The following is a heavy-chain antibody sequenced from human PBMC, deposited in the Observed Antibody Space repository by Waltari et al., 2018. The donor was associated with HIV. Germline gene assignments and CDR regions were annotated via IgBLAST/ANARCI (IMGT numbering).Heavy chain of an antibody. J-gene: IGHJ4*02. CDR1: RGPISSPDYY. CDR2: IFYSGNT. Sequence: QLQVQESGPGQVKASETLDRTCPVSRGPISSPDYYWGWIRQPPGKGLEWIGIIFYSGNTYSNPSLKSRVTISVDTSKSQFSLNLSSVTAADTAVYYCARQWLALYFDYWGQGTLVTVSS. D-gene: IGHD6-19*01. V-gene: IGHV4-39*07. CDR3: ARQWLALYFDY.